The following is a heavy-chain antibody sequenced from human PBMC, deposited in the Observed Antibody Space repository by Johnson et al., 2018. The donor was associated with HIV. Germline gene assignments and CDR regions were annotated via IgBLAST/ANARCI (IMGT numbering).Heavy chain of an antibody. D-gene: IGHD3-16*01. J-gene: IGHJ3*02. CDR1: GFTFDDYA. CDR3: ALVLGALPGAFDI. Sequence: VQLVESGGGLVQPGTSLRLSCAASGFTFDDYAMHWVRPAPGTGLAWVSGISWKSGSICYADSVKGRFTISRDTAKNSLYLQRNSLRAEDTAVYYCALVLGALPGAFDIWGQGTLVTVSS. CDR2: ISWKSGSI. V-gene: IGHV3-9*01.